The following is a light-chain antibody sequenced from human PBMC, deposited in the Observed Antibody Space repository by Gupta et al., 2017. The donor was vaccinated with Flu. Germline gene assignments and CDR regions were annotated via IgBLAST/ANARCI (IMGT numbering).Light chain of an antibody. CDR3: QQSYSTLWT. CDR1: QSISSY. J-gene: IGKJ1*01. Sequence: SVGDRVTITCRASQSISSYLNWYQQKPGKAPKLLIYAASSLQSGVPSRFSGSGSGTDFTLTISSLQPEDFATYYCQQSYSTLWTLGQGTKLEIK. CDR2: AAS. V-gene: IGKV1-39*01.